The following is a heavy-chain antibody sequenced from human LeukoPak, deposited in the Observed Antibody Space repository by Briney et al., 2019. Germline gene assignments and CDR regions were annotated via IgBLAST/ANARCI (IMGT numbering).Heavy chain of an antibody. Sequence: GRSLRLSCAASGFTFSSYAMHWVRQAPGKGLEWVAVISYDGSNKYYADSVKGRFTISRDNSKNTLYLQMNSLRAEDTAVYYCAKDKWKLRFLEWLPYLDYWGQGTLVTVSS. CDR3: AKDKWKLRFLEWLPYLDY. CDR2: ISYDGSNK. V-gene: IGHV3-30-3*01. CDR1: GFTFSSYA. D-gene: IGHD3-3*01. J-gene: IGHJ4*02.